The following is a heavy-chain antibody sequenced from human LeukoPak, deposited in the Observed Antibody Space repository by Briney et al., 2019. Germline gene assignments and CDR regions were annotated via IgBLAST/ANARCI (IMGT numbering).Heavy chain of an antibody. CDR3: ARQDIVVVPAAQITYNWFDP. Sequence: SETLSLTCTVSGGSISSYYWSWIRQPAGKGLEWIGSIYYSGSTYYNPSLKSRVTISVDTSKNQFSLKLSSVTAADTAVYYCARQDIVVVPAAQITYNWFDPWGQGTLVTVSS. CDR1: GGSISSYY. CDR2: IYYSGST. V-gene: IGHV4-59*05. J-gene: IGHJ5*02. D-gene: IGHD2-2*01.